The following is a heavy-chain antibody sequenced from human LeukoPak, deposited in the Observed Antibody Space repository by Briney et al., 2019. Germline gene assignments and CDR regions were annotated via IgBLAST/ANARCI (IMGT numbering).Heavy chain of an antibody. CDR1: GFTFNKYW. D-gene: IGHD6-25*01. Sequence: PGGSLRLSCTASGFTFNKYWMHWVRQAPGKGLEWVARIYNDGRITSSPDSVKGPFTISRDHSKNTVYLQMNSLRAEDTAVYYCVRAVGDVFAICGQAAMVTPSS. CDR3: VRAVGDVFAI. J-gene: IGHJ3*02. CDR2: IYNDGRIT. V-gene: IGHV3-74*01.